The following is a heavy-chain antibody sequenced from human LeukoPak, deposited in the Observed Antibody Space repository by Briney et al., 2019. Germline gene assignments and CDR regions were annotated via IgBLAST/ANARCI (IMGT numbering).Heavy chain of an antibody. Sequence: SETLSLTCTVSGGSISSSSYYWGWIRQPPGKALEWIGSIYYSGSTYYNPSLKSRVTISVDTSKNQFSLKLSSLTAADTAVYFCARRDDSSGYHKIFDYWGPGTLVTVSS. V-gene: IGHV4-39*01. CDR3: ARRDDSSGYHKIFDY. D-gene: IGHD3-22*01. CDR1: GGSISSSSYY. CDR2: IYYSGST. J-gene: IGHJ4*02.